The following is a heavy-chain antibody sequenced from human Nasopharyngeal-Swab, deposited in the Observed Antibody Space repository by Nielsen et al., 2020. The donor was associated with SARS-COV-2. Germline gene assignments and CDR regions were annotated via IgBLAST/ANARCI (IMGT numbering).Heavy chain of an antibody. Sequence: GESLKISCAASGFTFSNYGMSWVRQAPGKGLEWVSAISGSATTTFYADSVRGRFTISRDTSKNTLYLQMNSLRAEDTAEYYCAAFNGFDCWGQGTLVTVSS. J-gene: IGHJ4*02. D-gene: IGHD2-8*01. CDR1: GFTFSNYG. V-gene: IGHV3-23*01. CDR2: ISGSATTT. CDR3: AAFNGFDC.